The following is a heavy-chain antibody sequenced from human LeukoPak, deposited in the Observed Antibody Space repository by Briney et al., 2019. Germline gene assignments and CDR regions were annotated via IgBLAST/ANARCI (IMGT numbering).Heavy chain of an antibody. J-gene: IGHJ4*02. Sequence: ASVKVSCKASGYTFTNYYVHWVRQAPGQGLEWMGVINPSGGSTNYAQKFQGRVTMTRDTSISTAYMELSRLRSDDTAVYYCARDLHTAMVANGDYWGQGTLVTVSS. D-gene: IGHD5-18*01. CDR2: INPSGGST. CDR3: ARDLHTAMVANGDY. V-gene: IGHV1-2*02. CDR1: GYTFTNYY.